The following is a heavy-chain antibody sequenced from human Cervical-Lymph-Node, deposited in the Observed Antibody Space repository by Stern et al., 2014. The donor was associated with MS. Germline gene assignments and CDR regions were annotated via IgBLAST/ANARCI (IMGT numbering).Heavy chain of an antibody. CDR3: ARGRELLSLDY. J-gene: IGHJ4*02. D-gene: IGHD1-26*01. Sequence: DQLVESGAEVKKPGALVKVSCKASGYTFTSYDINWVRQGTGQGLEWMGWMNPYSGNAVYAQKFQGRVTMTRDTSTSTAYLELTSLRSEDTAVFYCARGRELLSLDYWGQGTLVTVSS. V-gene: IGHV1-8*01. CDR1: GYTFTSYD. CDR2: MNPYSGNA.